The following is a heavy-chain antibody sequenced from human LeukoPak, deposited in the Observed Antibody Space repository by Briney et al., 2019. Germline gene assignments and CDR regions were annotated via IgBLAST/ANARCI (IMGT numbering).Heavy chain of an antibody. V-gene: IGHV1-8*01. CDR1: GYTFTSYD. Sequence: ASVKVSCKASGYTFTSYDINWVRHATGQGLEWMGWMNPNSGNTGYAQKFQARVTMTSNTSISTAYMELSSLRSEDTAVYYCARLMVITTDYFDYWGQGTLVTVSS. CDR3: ARLMVITTDYFDY. J-gene: IGHJ4*02. CDR2: MNPNSGNT. D-gene: IGHD3-22*01.